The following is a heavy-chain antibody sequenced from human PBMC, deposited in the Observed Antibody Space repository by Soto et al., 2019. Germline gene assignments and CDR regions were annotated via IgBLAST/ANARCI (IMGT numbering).Heavy chain of an antibody. CDR3: ARDWPPFDTPYP. J-gene: IGHJ5*02. V-gene: IGHV3-53*01. D-gene: IGHD2-15*01. CDR1: GFTVSSNY. CDR2: IYSGGST. Sequence: PGGSLRLSCAASGFTVSSNYMSWVRQAPGKGLEWVSVIYSGGSTYYADSVKGRFTISRDNSKNTLYLQMNSLRAEDTAVYYCARDWPPFDTPYPWGQGTLVTVSS.